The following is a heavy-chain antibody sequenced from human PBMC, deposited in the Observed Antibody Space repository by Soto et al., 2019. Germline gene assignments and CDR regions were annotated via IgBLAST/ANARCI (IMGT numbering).Heavy chain of an antibody. D-gene: IGHD3-3*01. J-gene: IGHJ6*02. CDR2: ISGSGGTT. CDR3: AKDSWAIFGVPAGEYYAMDV. CDR1: GFTLANYA. Sequence: PGESLTLSCVAAGFTLANYAMSWVRQAPGKGLEWVSAISGSGGTTYYSDSVKGRFTISRDNSKNTVYLQMNDLRVEDAAEYFCAKDSWAIFGVPAGEYYAMDVWGQGTTVTVSS. V-gene: IGHV3-23*01.